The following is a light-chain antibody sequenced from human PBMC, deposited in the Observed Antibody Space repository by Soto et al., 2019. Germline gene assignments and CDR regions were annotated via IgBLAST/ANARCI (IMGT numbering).Light chain of an antibody. V-gene: IGLV1-44*01. Sequence: QSALTQPPSASGTPGQRVTISCSGSSSNIGTNTVNWYQHLPATAPKLLIYSDYQRPSGVPDRFSGSKSGTSDSLAISGLQSEDEADDYCAAWDDSLSGRVVFGGGTKLTVL. CDR2: SDY. J-gene: IGLJ2*01. CDR1: SSNIGTNT. CDR3: AAWDDSLSGRVV.